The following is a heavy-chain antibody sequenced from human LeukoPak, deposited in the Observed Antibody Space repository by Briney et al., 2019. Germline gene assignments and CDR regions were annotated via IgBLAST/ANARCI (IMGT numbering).Heavy chain of an antibody. V-gene: IGHV1-2*02. CDR3: ARPSNGSWVFDY. CDR2: INPNSGGT. D-gene: IGHD6-13*01. Sequence: ASVTVSCKASGYTFTGYYMHWVRQAPGQGLEWMGWINPNSGGTNYAQKFQGRVTMTRDTSISTAYMELSRLRSDDTAVYYCARPSNGSWVFDYWGQGTLVTVSS. J-gene: IGHJ4*02. CDR1: GYTFTGYY.